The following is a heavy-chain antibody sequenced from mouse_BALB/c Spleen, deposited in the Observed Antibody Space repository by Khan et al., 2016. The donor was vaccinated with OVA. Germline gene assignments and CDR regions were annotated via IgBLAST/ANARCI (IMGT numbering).Heavy chain of an antibody. J-gene: IGHJ4*01. CDR1: GYSITSDYA. CDR2: ISYSGST. CDR3: ARDGSRYNYAMDY. D-gene: IGHD2-3*01. Sequence: EVQLQESGPGLVKPSQSLSLTCTVTGYSITSDYAWNWIRQFPGNKLEWMGYISYSGSTTYNPALKRRISITRDPSKNQFFLQLNSVTTEDTATYYCARDGSRYNYAMDYWGQGTSVTVSS. V-gene: IGHV3-2*02.